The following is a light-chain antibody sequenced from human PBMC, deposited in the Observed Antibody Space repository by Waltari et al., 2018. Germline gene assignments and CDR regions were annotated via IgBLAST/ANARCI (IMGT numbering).Light chain of an antibody. CDR1: QSVSSS. CDR2: DVS. V-gene: IGKV3-11*01. J-gene: IGKJ5*01. Sequence: EIVLTQSPATLSLSPGERATLSCRASQSVSSSLGWYQQKPGQAPRLLMYDVSNRATDIPARFSGSGSGTDFTLTISSLEPEDFAVYYCQQRDNWPSITFGQGTRLEIK. CDR3: QQRDNWPSIT.